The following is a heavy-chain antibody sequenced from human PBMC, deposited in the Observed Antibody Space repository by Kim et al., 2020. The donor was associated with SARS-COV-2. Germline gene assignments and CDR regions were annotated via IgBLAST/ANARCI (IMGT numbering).Heavy chain of an antibody. CDR3: AREREATAGRFFDF. CDR2: INPNGGDT. Sequence: ASVKVSCKASGYTFTAYFKHWVRQAPGQGLEWMGQINPNGGDTNDAQKFRGRVTLTRDTSISTAYMDLSSLKSDDTAVYYCAREREATAGRFFDFWGQGTLVTVSS. D-gene: IGHD6-13*01. V-gene: IGHV1-2*06. CDR1: GYTFTAYF. J-gene: IGHJ4*02.